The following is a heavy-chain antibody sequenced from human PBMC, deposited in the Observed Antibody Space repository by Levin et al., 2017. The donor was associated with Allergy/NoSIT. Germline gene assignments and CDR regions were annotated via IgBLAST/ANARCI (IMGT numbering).Heavy chain of an antibody. D-gene: IGHD3-16*01. CDR2: IYYSGST. CDR3: ARHDDGGIDY. Sequence: SETLSLTCTVSGGSISSSSYYWGWIRQPPGKGLEWIGSIYYSGSTYYNPSLKSRVTISVDTSKNQFSLKLSSVTAADTAVYYCARHDDGGIDYWGQGTLVTVSS. J-gene: IGHJ4*02. V-gene: IGHV4-39*01. CDR1: GGSISSSSYY.